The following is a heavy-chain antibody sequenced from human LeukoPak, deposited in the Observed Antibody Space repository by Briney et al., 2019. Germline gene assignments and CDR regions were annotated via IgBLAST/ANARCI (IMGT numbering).Heavy chain of an antibody. Sequence: GRSLRLSCAASGFTFSSYGMHWVRQPPGKGLDWVAFIRYDGSNKYYADSVKGRFTISRDNSKNTLYLQMNSLRAEDTAVYYCAKDPVFYDFWSGYFDYWGQGTLATVSS. D-gene: IGHD3-3*01. V-gene: IGHV3-30*02. CDR3: AKDPVFYDFWSGYFDY. J-gene: IGHJ4*02. CDR2: IRYDGSNK. CDR1: GFTFSSYG.